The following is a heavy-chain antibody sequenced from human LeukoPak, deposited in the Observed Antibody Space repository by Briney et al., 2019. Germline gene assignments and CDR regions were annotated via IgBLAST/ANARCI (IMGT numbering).Heavy chain of an antibody. D-gene: IGHD5-24*01. V-gene: IGHV3-7*01. CDR3: PTISAQTFDI. CDR2: IKPDGIDK. J-gene: IGHJ3*02. CDR1: GSTFRSHW. Sequence: GGSLRLSCVGSGSTFRSHWVNWVRQSPGKGLEWVANIKPDGIDKYYLDSARGRFTVSRDNAQNSAFLQMNSLRVEDTAIYYGPTISAQTFDIWGKGNLVPSLQ.